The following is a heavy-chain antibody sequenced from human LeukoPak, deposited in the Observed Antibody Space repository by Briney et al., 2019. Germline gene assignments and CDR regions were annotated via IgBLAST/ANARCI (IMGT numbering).Heavy chain of an antibody. J-gene: IGHJ6*02. CDR2: ADPRDGGT. D-gene: IGHD4-17*01. CDR1: GNTLTELS. CDR3: ATFIPRPNDYGDYLYYYYGMDV. V-gene: IGHV1-24*01. Sequence: GASVKVSCKVSGNTLTELSMHWVRQAPGKGLEWMGGADPRDGGTFYAQRFQGRVTMTEDTSTDTAYMELSSLRSEDTAIYYCATFIPRPNDYGDYLYYYYGMDVWGQGTTVTVSS.